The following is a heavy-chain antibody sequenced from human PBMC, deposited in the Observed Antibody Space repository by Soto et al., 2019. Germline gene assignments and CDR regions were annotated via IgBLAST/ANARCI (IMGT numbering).Heavy chain of an antibody. D-gene: IGHD6-19*01. CDR2: INPNSGGT. CDR1: GGLFSSYP. V-gene: IGHV1-2*02. CDR3: ARDQSPSSGWPGMDV. Sequence: GSSVKVSCKASGGLFSSYPISWVRQVPGQGLEWMGWINPNSGGTNYAQKFQGRVTMTRDTSISTAYMELNRLRSDDTAVYYCARDQSPSSGWPGMDVWGQGTTVTVYS. J-gene: IGHJ6*02.